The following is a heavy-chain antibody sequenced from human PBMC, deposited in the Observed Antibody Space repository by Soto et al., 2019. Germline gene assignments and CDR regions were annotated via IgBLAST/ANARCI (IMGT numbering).Heavy chain of an antibody. CDR1: GFSLSTSGVG. CDR3: AHISIWWSYRSFDY. V-gene: IGHV2-5*02. D-gene: IGHD3-16*02. CDR2: IYWDDDK. Sequence: QITLKASGPTLVKPTQTLTLTCTFSGFSLSTSGVGVGWIRQPPGKALEWLALIYWDDDKRYSPSLKSRLTITKDTSKNQVVLTMTNMDPVDTATYYCAHISIWWSYRSFDYWGQGTLVTVSS. J-gene: IGHJ4*02.